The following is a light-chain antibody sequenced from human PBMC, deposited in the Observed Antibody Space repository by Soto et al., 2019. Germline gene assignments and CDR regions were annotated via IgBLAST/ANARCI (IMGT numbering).Light chain of an antibody. CDR3: QQYNNWPLT. V-gene: IGKV3-15*01. J-gene: IGKJ1*01. CDR1: QSVSSN. Sequence: EIVMTQSPATLSVSPGERATLSCRASQSVSSNLAWYQQKPGQAPRLLIYGASTRATGIPARFSGSASGTEFTLXXXSLQSEDFAXYYCQQYNNWPLTFGQGTKVEIK. CDR2: GAS.